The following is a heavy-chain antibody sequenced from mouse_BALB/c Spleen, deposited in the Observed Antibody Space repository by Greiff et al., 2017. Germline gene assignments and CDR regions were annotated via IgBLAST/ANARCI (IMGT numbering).Heavy chain of an antibody. CDR1: GFTFSSYA. J-gene: IGHJ2*01. V-gene: IGHV5-6-5*01. Sequence: EVKVVESGGGLVKPGGSLKLSCAASGFTFSSYAMSWVRQTPEKRLEWVASISSGGSTYYPDSVKGRFTIPRDNARNILYLQMSSLRSEDTAMYYCARSITTATSYFDYWGQGTTLTVSS. CDR3: ARSITTATSYFDY. D-gene: IGHD1-2*01. CDR2: ISSGGST.